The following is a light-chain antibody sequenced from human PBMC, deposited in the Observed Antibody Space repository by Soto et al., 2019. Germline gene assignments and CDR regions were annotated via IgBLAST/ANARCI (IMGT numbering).Light chain of an antibody. CDR3: SSYTSSSTLL. Sequence: QSALTQPASVSGSPGQSITISCTGTSSDVGGYNYVSWYQQHPGKAPKLMIYEVSNRPSGVSNRFSGSKSGNTASLTISGLQAEDEADYYCSSYTSSSTLLFGGGTKVT. V-gene: IGLV2-14*01. CDR1: SSDVGGYNY. J-gene: IGLJ2*01. CDR2: EVS.